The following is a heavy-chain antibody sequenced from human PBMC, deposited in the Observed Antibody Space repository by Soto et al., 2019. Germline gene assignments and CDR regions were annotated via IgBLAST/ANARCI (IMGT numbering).Heavy chain of an antibody. CDR3: ARDTEGYSSSGDAFDI. Sequence: PSETLSLTCTVSGGSISGYYWSWIRQPPGKGLEWIGYIYYSGSTNYNPSLKSRVTISVDTSKNQFSLKLSSVTAADTAVYYCARDTEGYSSSGDAFDIWGQGTMVTVSS. CDR1: GGSISGYY. CDR2: IYYSGST. D-gene: IGHD6-6*01. V-gene: IGHV4-59*01. J-gene: IGHJ3*02.